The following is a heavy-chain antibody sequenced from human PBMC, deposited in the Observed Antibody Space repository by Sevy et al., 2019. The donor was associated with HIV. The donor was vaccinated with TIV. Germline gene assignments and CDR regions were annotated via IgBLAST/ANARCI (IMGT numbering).Heavy chain of an antibody. V-gene: IGHV4-39*01. D-gene: IGHD3-10*01. CDR2: FFFTGST. CDR1: GVSISSSSYE. Sequence: SETLSLTCTVSGVSISSSSYEWGWIRQPPGKGLEWIASFFFTGSTYYNPSLKSRVTISVDTSNNQFSLKLNSVTAADTALYYCARQGGLVDRAFDYWGQGTLLTVSS. J-gene: IGHJ4*02. CDR3: ARQGGLVDRAFDY.